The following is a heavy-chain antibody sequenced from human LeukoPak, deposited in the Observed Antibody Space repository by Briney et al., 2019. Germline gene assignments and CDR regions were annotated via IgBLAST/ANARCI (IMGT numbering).Heavy chain of an antibody. Sequence: GGSLRLSCAASGFTFSSYWMSWVRQAPGKGLEWVANIKYDGSEKYYVDSVKGRFTISRDNAKNSLYLQMDSLRAEDTAVYYCAKKWNGNYPLDYWGQGTLVTVSS. CDR2: IKYDGSEK. CDR3: AKKWNGNYPLDY. D-gene: IGHD4-23*01. J-gene: IGHJ4*02. V-gene: IGHV3-7*05. CDR1: GFTFSSYW.